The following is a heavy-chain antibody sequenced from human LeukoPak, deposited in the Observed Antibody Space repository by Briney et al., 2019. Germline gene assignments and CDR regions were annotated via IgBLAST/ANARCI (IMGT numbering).Heavy chain of an antibody. J-gene: IGHJ4*02. V-gene: IGHV3-53*01. D-gene: IGHD6-19*01. CDR1: GFTVSSNY. CDR3: ARSKYSSGLYYFDY. CDR2: ICSGGST. Sequence: GGSLRLSCAASGFTVSSNYMSWVRQAPGKGLEWVSVICSGGSTYYADSVKGRFTISRDNSKNTLYLQMNSLRAEDTAVYYCARSKYSSGLYYFDYWGQGTLVTVSS.